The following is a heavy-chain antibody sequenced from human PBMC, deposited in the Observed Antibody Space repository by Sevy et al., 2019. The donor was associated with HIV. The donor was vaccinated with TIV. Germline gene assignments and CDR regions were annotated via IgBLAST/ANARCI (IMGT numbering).Heavy chain of an antibody. CDR2: IYYSGST. V-gene: IGHV4-31*03. CDR1: GGSISSGGYY. Sequence: SETLSLTCTVSGGSISSGGYYWSWIRQHPGKGLEWIGYIYYSGSTYYNPSLKSRVTISVDTSKNQFSLKLSSVTAADTAVYYCARAGRYGSGGAALNLFDPWGQGTLVTVSS. D-gene: IGHD6-6*01. CDR3: ARAGRYGSGGAALNLFDP. J-gene: IGHJ5*02.